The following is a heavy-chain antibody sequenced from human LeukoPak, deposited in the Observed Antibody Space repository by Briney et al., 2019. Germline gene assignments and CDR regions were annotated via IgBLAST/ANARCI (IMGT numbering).Heavy chain of an antibody. Sequence: SETLSLTCAVSGNSISSGYYSGFIRQPPGKGLEWIGSIYHSGSTYYNPSLKSRVTISVDTSKNQFSLKLSSETAADTAVYYCAREVVATITYSDYWGQGTLVTVSS. D-gene: IGHD5-12*01. CDR3: AREVVATITYSDY. CDR1: GNSISSGYY. CDR2: IYHSGST. J-gene: IGHJ4*02. V-gene: IGHV4-38-2*02.